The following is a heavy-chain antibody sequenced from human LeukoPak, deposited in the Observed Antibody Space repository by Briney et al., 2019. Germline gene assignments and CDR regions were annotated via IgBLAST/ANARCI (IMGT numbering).Heavy chain of an antibody. D-gene: IGHD6-6*01. CDR2: INLSGST. CDR3: ARVDSSSRWYFDL. Sequence: SETLSLTCAVYGASFSDYYWSWIRQPPGKGLEWVGEINLSGSTNFNPSLESRVTMSLDTSKNQFSLKLSSVTAADTAVYYCARVDSSSRWYFDLWGRGTLVTVSS. J-gene: IGHJ2*01. CDR1: GASFSDYY. V-gene: IGHV4-34*01.